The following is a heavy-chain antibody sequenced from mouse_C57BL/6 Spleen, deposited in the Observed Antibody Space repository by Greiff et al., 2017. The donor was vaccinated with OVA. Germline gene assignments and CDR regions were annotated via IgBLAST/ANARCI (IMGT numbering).Heavy chain of an antibody. CDR2: IHPNSGST. J-gene: IGHJ4*01. V-gene: IGHV1-64*01. CDR1: GYTFTSYW. D-gene: IGHD2-3*01. CDR3: ARRDCYCVCYALDY. Sequence: QVQLQQPGAELVKPGASVKLSCKASGYTFTSYWMHWVKQRPGQGLEWIGMIHPNSGSTNYNEKFKSKATLTVDKSSSTAYMQLSSLTSEDSAVYYCARRDCYCVCYALDYWGQGTSVTVSS.